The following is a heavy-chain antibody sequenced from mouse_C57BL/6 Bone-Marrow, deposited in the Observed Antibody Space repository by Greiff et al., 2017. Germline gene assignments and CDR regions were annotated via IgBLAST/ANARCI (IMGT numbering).Heavy chain of an antibody. J-gene: IGHJ3*01. CDR2: INPGSGGT. Sequence: VQLQQSGAELVRPGTSVKVSCKASGYAFTNYLIEWVKQRPGQGLEWIGVINPGSGGTNYNEKFKGKATLTADKSSSTAYMQLSSLTSEDSAVYSCAISATVVAPFAYWGQGTLVTVSA. D-gene: IGHD1-1*01. CDR1: GYAFTNYL. CDR3: AISATVVAPFAY. V-gene: IGHV1-54*01.